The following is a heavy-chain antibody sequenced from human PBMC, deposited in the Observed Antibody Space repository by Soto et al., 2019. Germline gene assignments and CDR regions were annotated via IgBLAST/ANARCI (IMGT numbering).Heavy chain of an antibody. Sequence: GESLKISCKGSGYSFTSYWIAWVRQMPGKGLECMGIIYPGDSDTRYSPSFQGQVTISVDKSINTAYLQMNSLRAEDTAVYYCAKASYDILTGYHLNYFDYWGQGTLVTVSS. CDR1: GYSFTSYW. D-gene: IGHD3-9*01. CDR2: IYPGDSDT. J-gene: IGHJ4*02. V-gene: IGHV5-51*01. CDR3: AKASYDILTGYHLNYFDY.